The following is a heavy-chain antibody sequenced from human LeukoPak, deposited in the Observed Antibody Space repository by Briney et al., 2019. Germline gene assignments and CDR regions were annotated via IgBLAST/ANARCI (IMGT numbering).Heavy chain of an antibody. V-gene: IGHV4-4*07. CDR1: GGSISSYY. D-gene: IGHD3-22*01. Sequence: SETLSLTCTVSGGSISSYYWSWIRQPAGKGLEWIGRIYTSGSTNYNPSLKSRVTMSVDTSKNQFSLKLSSVTAADTAVYYCARDGGYYDSSGYYYSGTYYFDYWGQGTLVTVSS. CDR3: ARDGGYYDSSGYYYSGTYYFDY. CDR2: IYTSGST. J-gene: IGHJ4*02.